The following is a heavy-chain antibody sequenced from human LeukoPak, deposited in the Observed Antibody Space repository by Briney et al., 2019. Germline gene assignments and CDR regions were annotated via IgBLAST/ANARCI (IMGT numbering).Heavy chain of an antibody. CDR3: ARDPYHYYDSSGYDY. V-gene: IGHV1-18*01. J-gene: IGHJ4*02. D-gene: IGHD3-22*01. Sequence: ASVKVSCKASGYTFTSYGISWVRQAPGQGLEWMGWISAYNGNTNYAQKLRGRVTMTTDTSTSTAYMELRSLRSDDTAVYYCARDPYHYYDSSGYDYWGQGTLVTVSS. CDR2: ISAYNGNT. CDR1: GYTFTSYG.